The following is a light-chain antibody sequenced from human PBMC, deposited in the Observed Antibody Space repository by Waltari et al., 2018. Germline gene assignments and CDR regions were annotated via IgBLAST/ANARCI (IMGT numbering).Light chain of an antibody. CDR1: SSDVGGYNY. Sequence: QSALTQPASVSGSPGQSITISCTGTSSDVGGYNYVSWYQQPPGKAPKLMIYDVSNRPSGVSNRFSGSKSGNTASLTISGLQAEDEADYYCFSETSSSTCVFGGGTKLTVL. V-gene: IGLV2-14*03. CDR3: FSETSSSTCV. J-gene: IGLJ3*02. CDR2: DVS.